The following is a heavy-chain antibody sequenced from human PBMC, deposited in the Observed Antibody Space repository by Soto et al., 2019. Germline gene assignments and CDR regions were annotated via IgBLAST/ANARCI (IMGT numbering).Heavy chain of an antibody. J-gene: IGHJ6*02. V-gene: IGHV1-18*04. CDR1: GYTFTDYG. Sequence: ASVKVSCKASGYTFTDYGISWVRQAPGQGLEWMGWISGYNGNTKYAQKFQGRVTMTTDTPTNTAYMELRSLRSDDTAVYYCARDREYYYDSSGNYYYHYCLDVWGQGTTVTVSS. D-gene: IGHD3-22*01. CDR3: ARDREYYYDSSGNYYYHYCLDV. CDR2: ISGYNGNT.